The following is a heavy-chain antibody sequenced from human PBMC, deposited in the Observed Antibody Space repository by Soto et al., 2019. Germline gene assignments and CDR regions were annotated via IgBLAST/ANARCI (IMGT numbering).Heavy chain of an antibody. D-gene: IGHD1-1*01. CDR1: GGSISSGGTGSY. CDR3: ASGHDAYKVRY. CDR2: IYYTGNT. J-gene: IGHJ4*02. Sequence: QVQLQESGPGLVKPSQTLSLTCTVSGGSISSGGTGSYWTWIRQLPGKGLEWIGYIYYTGNTYYTPSLKSRPTISIDRYENQFSLKLTSVTAAETAVYFCASGHDAYKVRYWGQGTLVTVSS. V-gene: IGHV4-31*03.